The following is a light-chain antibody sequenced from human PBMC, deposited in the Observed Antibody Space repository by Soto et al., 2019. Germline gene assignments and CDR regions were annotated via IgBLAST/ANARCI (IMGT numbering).Light chain of an antibody. CDR2: GAS. CDR3: HQSGSSPLT. J-gene: IGKJ3*01. CDR1: QGVSSN. Sequence: EIVMTQSPATLSVSPGERATLSCRASQGVSSNLAWYQQKPGQSPRLLIYGASTRATGIPARFSGSGSGTDFTLTISRLDPEDFAVYYCHQSGSSPLTFGPGTKV. V-gene: IGKV3-15*01.